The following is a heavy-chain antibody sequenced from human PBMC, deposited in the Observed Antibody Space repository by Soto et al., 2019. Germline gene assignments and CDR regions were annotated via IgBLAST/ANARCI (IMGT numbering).Heavy chain of an antibody. CDR3: ARDLLDSRHCGGDCPFDY. CDR2: ISDSGGSP. CDR1: GFTFSSYT. Sequence: GGSLRLSCAASGFTFSSYTMAWVRQAPGKGLEWVSAISDSGGSPYYADSVQGRFTISRDNSKNTLYLQMNSLRAEDTAVYYCARDLLDSRHCGGDCPFDYWGQGTLVTVSS. J-gene: IGHJ4*02. V-gene: IGHV3-23*01. D-gene: IGHD2-21*02.